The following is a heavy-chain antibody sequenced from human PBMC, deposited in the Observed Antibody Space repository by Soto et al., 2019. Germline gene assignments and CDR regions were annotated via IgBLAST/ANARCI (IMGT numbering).Heavy chain of an antibody. Sequence: GESLKISCNASGYIFTLYWIGWVRQMPGKGLDWMGIIYPGDSDTRYSPSFQGQVTISADKSISTASLQWSSLKASDTAVYYCARQSPTPGYYYFSYGMDVWGQGTTVTVSS. V-gene: IGHV5-51*01. J-gene: IGHJ6*02. D-gene: IGHD4-17*01. CDR1: GYIFTLYW. CDR3: ARQSPTPGYYYFSYGMDV. CDR2: IYPGDSDT.